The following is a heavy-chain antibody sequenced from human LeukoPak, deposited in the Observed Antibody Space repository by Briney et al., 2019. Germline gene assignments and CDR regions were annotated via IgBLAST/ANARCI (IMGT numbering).Heavy chain of an antibody. D-gene: IGHD3-22*01. V-gene: IGHV3-23*01. CDR2: ISGSGGST. J-gene: IGHJ4*02. Sequence: GGTLRLSCAASGFTFSSYGMSWVRQAPGKGLEWVSGISGSGGSTYYADSVKGRFTISRDNARNSLYLQMNSLRAEDTAVYYCARDRPDYYDSSGPFDYWGQGTLVTVSS. CDR3: ARDRPDYYDSSGPFDY. CDR1: GFTFSSYG.